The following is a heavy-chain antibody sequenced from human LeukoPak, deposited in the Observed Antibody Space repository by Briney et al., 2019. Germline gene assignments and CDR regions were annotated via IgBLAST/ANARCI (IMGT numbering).Heavy chain of an antibody. D-gene: IGHD5-24*01. Sequence: SETLSLTCSVSGGSISSDDYCWNWIRQRPGKGLEWIGYIYYSGSTYYNPSLKSRVALSVDTSKNQFSLKLSSLTAADTAVYYCAKSREEIRGLDAFDIWGQGTMVTVSS. CDR1: GGSISSDDYC. J-gene: IGHJ3*02. CDR2: IYYSGST. CDR3: AKSREEIRGLDAFDI. V-gene: IGHV4-31*03.